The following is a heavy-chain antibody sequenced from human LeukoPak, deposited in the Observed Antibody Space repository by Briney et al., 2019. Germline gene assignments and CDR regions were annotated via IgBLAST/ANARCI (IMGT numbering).Heavy chain of an antibody. CDR1: GFTFSTYF. V-gene: IGHV3-7*01. Sequence: PGGSLRLSCAASGFTFSTYFMTWVRQAPGKGLEWVANIKQDGSEKYYVDSVKGRFTISRDNAKNSLYLQMNSLRAEDTAVYYCARGSREQQLVPYVNYWGQGTLVTVSS. D-gene: IGHD6-13*01. J-gene: IGHJ4*02. CDR3: ARGSREQQLVPYVNY. CDR2: IKQDGSEK.